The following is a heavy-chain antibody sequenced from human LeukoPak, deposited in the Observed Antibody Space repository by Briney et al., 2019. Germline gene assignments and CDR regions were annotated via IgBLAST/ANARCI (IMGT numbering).Heavy chain of an antibody. CDR1: GFTFSSYS. V-gene: IGHV3-21*01. CDR2: ISSSSSYI. Sequence: TGGSLRLSCAASGFTFSSYSMNWVRQAPGKGLEWVSSISSSSSYIYYADSVKGRFTISRDNAKNSLYLQMNSLRVEDTAVYYCARDRPHNWFDPWGQGTLVTVSS. CDR3: ARDRPHNWFDP. J-gene: IGHJ5*02. D-gene: IGHD6-6*01.